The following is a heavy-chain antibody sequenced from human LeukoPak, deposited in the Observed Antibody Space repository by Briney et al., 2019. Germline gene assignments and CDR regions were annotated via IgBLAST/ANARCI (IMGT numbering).Heavy chain of an antibody. J-gene: IGHJ4*02. CDR2: ISYDGSNK. Sequence: PGGSQRLSCAASGFTVSTYSMDWVRQAPGKGLEWVAVISYDGSNKYYADSVKGRFTISRDNSKKTLYLQMNSLRAEDTVVYYCARATVYCGGDCYGSSDYWGQGTLVTVSS. D-gene: IGHD2-21*02. V-gene: IGHV3-30*03. CDR3: ARATVYCGGDCYGSSDY. CDR1: GFTVSTYS.